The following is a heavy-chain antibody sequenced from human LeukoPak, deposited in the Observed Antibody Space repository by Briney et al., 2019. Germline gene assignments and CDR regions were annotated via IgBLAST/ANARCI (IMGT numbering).Heavy chain of an antibody. CDR3: ARQSWDGESGLEFDP. V-gene: IGHV4-59*08. CDR1: GGSISSYY. J-gene: IGHJ5*02. Sequence: NTSETLSLTCTVSGGSISSYYWNWIRQPPGKGLEWIGYIYYSGSTNYNPSLKSRVTISVDTSKNQFSLKLSSVTAADTAVYYCARQSWDGESGLEFDPWGQGTLVTVSS. D-gene: IGHD3-3*01. CDR2: IYYSGST.